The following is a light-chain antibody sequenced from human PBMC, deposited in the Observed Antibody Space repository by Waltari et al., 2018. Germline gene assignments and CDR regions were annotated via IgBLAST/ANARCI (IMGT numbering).Light chain of an antibody. CDR2: AVS. V-gene: IGLV2-23*02. CDR3: SSYAGSSKGV. J-gene: IGLJ2*01. Sequence: QSALTQPASVSGSPGQSITISCTGTSSDVGNYKRVSWYQQHPGKAPKLMIYAVSKRPSGVSDGFSGSKSGDMASLTISGLQPEDEAEYFRSSYAGSSKGVFGGGTKVTVL. CDR1: SSDVGNYKR.